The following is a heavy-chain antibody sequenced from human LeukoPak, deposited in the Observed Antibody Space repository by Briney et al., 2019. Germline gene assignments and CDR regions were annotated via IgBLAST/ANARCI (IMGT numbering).Heavy chain of an antibody. CDR1: GFTFSSYS. CDR2: IYSSSSYI. Sequence: PGGSLRLSCAASGFTFSSYSMNWVRQAPGKGLEWVSSIYSSSSYIYYADSVKGRFTISRDNAKNSLYLQMNSLRAEDTAVYYCARDPFTSGDYYDSSGYSGYWGQGTLVTVSS. V-gene: IGHV3-21*01. D-gene: IGHD3-22*01. J-gene: IGHJ4*02. CDR3: ARDPFTSGDYYDSSGYSGY.